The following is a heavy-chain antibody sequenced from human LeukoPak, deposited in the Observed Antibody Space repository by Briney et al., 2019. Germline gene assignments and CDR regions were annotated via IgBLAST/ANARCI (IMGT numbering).Heavy chain of an antibody. CDR3: AKDYGDKGY. Sequence: PGGSLRLSCAASGFTFSDYYMSWVRQAPGKGLEWVAVISYDGSNKYYADSVKGRFTISRDNSKNTLYLQMNSLRAEDTAVYYCAKDYGDKGYWGQGTLVTVSS. CDR1: GFTFSDYY. J-gene: IGHJ4*02. CDR2: ISYDGSNK. D-gene: IGHD4-17*01. V-gene: IGHV3-30*18.